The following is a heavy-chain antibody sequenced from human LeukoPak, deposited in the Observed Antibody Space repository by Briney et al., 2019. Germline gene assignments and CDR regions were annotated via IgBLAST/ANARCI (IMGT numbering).Heavy chain of an antibody. CDR1: GFTFSDSS. Sequence: GGSLTLTFAASGFTFSDSSIYWVRQASGRGLDWVGRIRSKASNYATTHAASVEGRLTISRGDPNNTAYLQMNRLKTEDTAVYYCTTLLGASDYWGQGAMVTSSS. CDR2: IRSKASNYAT. D-gene: IGHD1-26*01. V-gene: IGHV3-73*01. CDR3: TTLLGASDY. J-gene: IGHJ4*02.